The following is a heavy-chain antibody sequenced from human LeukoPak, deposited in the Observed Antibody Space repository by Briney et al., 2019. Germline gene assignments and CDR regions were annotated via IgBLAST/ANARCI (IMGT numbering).Heavy chain of an antibody. CDR3: ARAVDSSGYYLNYFDY. Sequence: ASVTVSCKASGYTFTSYGISWVRQAPGQGLEWMGWISAYNGNTNYAQKLQGRVTMTTDTSTSTAYMELRSLRSDDTAVYYCARAVDSSGYYLNYFDYWGQGTLVTVSS. D-gene: IGHD3-22*01. CDR2: ISAYNGNT. V-gene: IGHV1-18*01. CDR1: GYTFTSYG. J-gene: IGHJ4*02.